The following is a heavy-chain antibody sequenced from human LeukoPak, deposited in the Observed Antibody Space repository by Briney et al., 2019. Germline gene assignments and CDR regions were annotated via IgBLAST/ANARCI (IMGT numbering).Heavy chain of an antibody. CDR3: ARADITMIVEDY. Sequence: PSQTLSLTCTVSGGSISSGSYYWSWIRQPAGKGLEWIGRIYTSGSTNYNPSLKSRVTISVDTSKNQFSLKLSSVTAADTAVYYCARADITMIVEDYWGQGTLVTVSS. V-gene: IGHV4-61*02. D-gene: IGHD3-22*01. CDR2: IYTSGST. J-gene: IGHJ4*02. CDR1: GGSISSGSYY.